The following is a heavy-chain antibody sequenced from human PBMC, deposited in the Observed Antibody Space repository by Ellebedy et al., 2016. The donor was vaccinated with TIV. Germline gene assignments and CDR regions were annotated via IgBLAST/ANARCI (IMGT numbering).Heavy chain of an antibody. CDR1: GYSFTANY. CDR2: INPDSGST. D-gene: IGHD1-1*01. CDR3: ARVRRGSSGMDV. J-gene: IGHJ6*02. Sequence: ASVKVSYKASGYSFTANYIHWVRLAPGQGLEWMGWINPDSGSTNFAQRFQGRVTMTRDASINTVYMQLSRLQSDDTAVYYCARVRRGSSGMDVWGQGTTVTVSS. V-gene: IGHV1-2*02.